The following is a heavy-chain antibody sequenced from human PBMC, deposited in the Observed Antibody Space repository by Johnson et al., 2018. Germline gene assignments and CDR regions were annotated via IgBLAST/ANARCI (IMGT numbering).Heavy chain of an antibody. D-gene: IGHD6-19*01. CDR1: GFTFSKYG. V-gene: IGHV3-33*01. J-gene: IGHJ6*02. Sequence: QVQLGQCGGGVVQPGRSLRLSCAASGFTFSKYGMHWVRQAPGKGLEWGALIWYDGSNKYYADSVKGRFTISRDNSKNTLYLQRSGLRAEDTGMYYCGRDPSSNYSYAMDVGGQGTTVTVSS. CDR3: GRDPSSNYSYAMDV. CDR2: IWYDGSNK.